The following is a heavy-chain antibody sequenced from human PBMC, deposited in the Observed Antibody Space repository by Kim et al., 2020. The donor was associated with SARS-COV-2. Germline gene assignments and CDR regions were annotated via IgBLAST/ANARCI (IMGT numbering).Heavy chain of an antibody. J-gene: IGHJ4*02. V-gene: IGHV3-21*01. CDR3: ARTRDSGWSYFDY. Sequence: YAKSGQGPFTLSRDNAKNSLYLQMNSLRAEDTAVYYCARTRDSGWSYFDYWGQGTLVTVSS. D-gene: IGHD6-19*01.